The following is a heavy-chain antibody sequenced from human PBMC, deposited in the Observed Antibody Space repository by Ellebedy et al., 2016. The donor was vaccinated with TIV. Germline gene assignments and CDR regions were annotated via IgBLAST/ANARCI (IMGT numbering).Heavy chain of an antibody. J-gene: IGHJ3*02. D-gene: IGHD1-26*01. CDR3: VKGIRGGNYPDAFDI. Sequence: GGSLRLSCSASGFTFSDYAMHWVRQAPGKGLEYVLVISNNGGTTFYADSVKGRFTISRDNSKNTLYLQMSSPRAGDTAVYYCVKGIRGGNYPDAFDIWGQGTLVTVSS. CDR1: GFTFSDYA. CDR2: ISNNGGTT. V-gene: IGHV3-64D*09.